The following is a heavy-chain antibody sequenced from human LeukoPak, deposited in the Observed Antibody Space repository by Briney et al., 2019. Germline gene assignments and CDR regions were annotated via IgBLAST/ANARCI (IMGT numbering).Heavy chain of an antibody. J-gene: IGHJ6*02. D-gene: IGHD1-26*01. Sequence: PSQTLSLTCAVSGGSISSGGYSWSWIRQPPGKGLEWIGYIYHSGSTYYNPSRKSRVTISVDRSKNQFSLKLSSVTAADTAVYYCARVSAAPYYYYGMDVWGQGTTVTVSS. CDR2: IYHSGST. CDR3: ARVSAAPYYYYGMDV. V-gene: IGHV4-30-2*01. CDR1: GGSISSGGYS.